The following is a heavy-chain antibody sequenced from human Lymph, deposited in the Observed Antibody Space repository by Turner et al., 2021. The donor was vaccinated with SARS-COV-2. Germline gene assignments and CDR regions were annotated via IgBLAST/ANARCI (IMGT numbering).Heavy chain of an antibody. V-gene: IGHV3-30*18. CDR3: AKVRSIFGVVIGGMDV. Sequence: QVQLVESGGGVVQPGSSLRLSGAASGFTLSSYGMQWVRQAPGKGLEWVVVISYDGSNKYYADSGKGRFTISRDNTKKKLYLQMNSLRAEDTAVYYCAKVRSIFGVVIGGMDVWGQGTTVTVSS. D-gene: IGHD3-3*01. CDR2: ISYDGSNK. CDR1: GFTLSSYG. J-gene: IGHJ6*02.